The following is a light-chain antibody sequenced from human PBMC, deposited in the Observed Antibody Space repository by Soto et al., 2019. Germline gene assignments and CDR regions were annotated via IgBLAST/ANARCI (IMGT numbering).Light chain of an antibody. J-gene: IGKJ4*01. CDR3: QQRTNWPLGT. V-gene: IGKV3-11*01. CDR1: QSVNSY. CDR2: DAS. Sequence: EIVLTQSPATLSLSPGERATLSCRASQSVNSYLAWYQHKPGQAPRLLIYDASNRATGIPDRFSGSGSGTDFTLTISSLEAEDFAVYYCQQRTNWPLGTFGGGTKVEIK.